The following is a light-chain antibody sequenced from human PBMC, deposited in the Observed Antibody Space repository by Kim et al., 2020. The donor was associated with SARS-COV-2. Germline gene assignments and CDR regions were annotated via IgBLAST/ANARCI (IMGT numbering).Light chain of an antibody. CDR1: QNINNN. J-gene: IGKJ4*01. CDR3: QQSYSTRGT. Sequence: ASVGERVTITCRASQNINNNLNWYQQRPGKAPKLLIYGASSLQSGVPLRFSGSGSGTDFTLTISSLQPEDFATYSCQQSYSTRGTFGGGTKVDIK. CDR2: GAS. V-gene: IGKV1-39*01.